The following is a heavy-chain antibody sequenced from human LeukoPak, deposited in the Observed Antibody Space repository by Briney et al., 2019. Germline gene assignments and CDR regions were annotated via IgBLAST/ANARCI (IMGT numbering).Heavy chain of an antibody. V-gene: IGHV3-48*01. Sequence: GGSLRLSCAASGFTFNSYNMNWVRQAPGKGLEWISYISSGSSTIYYAEPVKGRFTISRDNAKNSLYLQMNSLRAEDTALYYCARPLVGAWGHFDYWGQGTLVTVSS. CDR1: GFTFNSYN. J-gene: IGHJ4*02. D-gene: IGHD1-26*01. CDR3: ARPLVGAWGHFDY. CDR2: ISSGSSTI.